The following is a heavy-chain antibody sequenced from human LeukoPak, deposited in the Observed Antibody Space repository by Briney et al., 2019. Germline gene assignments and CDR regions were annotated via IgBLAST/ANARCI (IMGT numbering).Heavy chain of an antibody. CDR1: GFTFSRFL. V-gene: IGHV3-74*01. CDR2: ISNDGRTT. D-gene: IGHD6-13*01. CDR3: ARVWGQLVDF. Sequence: GGSLRLPCAASGFTFSRFLMHWVRQAPGKGLVWVSLISNDGRTTRYADSVKGRFTISRDNAKNTLYLEINSLRAEDTAVYYCARVWGQLVDFWGQGTLLTVSS. J-gene: IGHJ4*02.